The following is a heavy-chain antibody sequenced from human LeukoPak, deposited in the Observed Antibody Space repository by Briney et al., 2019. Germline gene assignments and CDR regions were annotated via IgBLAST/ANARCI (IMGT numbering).Heavy chain of an antibody. V-gene: IGHV3-23*01. CDR2: ISGAGGTT. D-gene: IGHD4-23*01. CDR1: GFTFSSNV. Sequence: GGSLRLSCAASGFTFSSNVMHWVRLAPGKGLEWVSTISGAGGTTYYADSVKGRLTISRDNSKNTLYLQMNSLRAEDTALYYCAKDRSFGGNSDYFDYWGQGTPVTVSS. J-gene: IGHJ4*02. CDR3: AKDRSFGGNSDYFDY.